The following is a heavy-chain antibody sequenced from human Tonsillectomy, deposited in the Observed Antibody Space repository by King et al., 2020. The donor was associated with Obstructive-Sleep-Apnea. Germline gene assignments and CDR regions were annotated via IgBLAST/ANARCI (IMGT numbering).Heavy chain of an antibody. CDR1: GFTFSSYW. V-gene: IGHV3-74*01. D-gene: IGHD6-13*01. CDR3: ASPPGAAAGN. J-gene: IGHJ4*02. Sequence: VQLVESGGGLVQPGGSLRLSCAASGFTFSSYWMHWVRQAPGKGLVWVSRINSDGTTTTYADSVKGRFTISRDNAKNTLYLQMNSLRAEDTAVYYCASPPGAAAGNWGQATLVTVSS. CDR2: INSDGTTT.